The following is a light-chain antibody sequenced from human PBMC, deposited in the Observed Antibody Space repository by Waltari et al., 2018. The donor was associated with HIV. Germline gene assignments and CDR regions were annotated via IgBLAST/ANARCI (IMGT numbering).Light chain of an antibody. CDR1: QSIGSS. CDR3: LQSSSLPYT. V-gene: IGKV6-21*02. Sequence: ELVLTQSPDFQSVTPNAKVTITCRASQSIGSSLQWYQQKPDQSPKLLIKSASQSISGVPSRFSGSGSGTDFTLTIYTLEAEDVATYYCLQSSSLPYTFGRGTKLEIK. CDR2: SAS. J-gene: IGKJ2*01.